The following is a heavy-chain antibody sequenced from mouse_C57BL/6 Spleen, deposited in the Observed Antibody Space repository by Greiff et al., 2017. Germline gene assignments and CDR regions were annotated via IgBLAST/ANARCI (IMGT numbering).Heavy chain of an antibody. CDR1: GFTFSSYA. D-gene: IGHD2-4*01. J-gene: IGHJ3*01. CDR3: ARDDYDGGFAY. V-gene: IGHV5-4*01. Sequence: EVHLVESGGGLVKPGGSLKLSCAASGFTFSSYAMSWVRQTPEKRLEWVATISDGGSYTYYPDNVKGRFTISRDNAKNNLYLQMSQLKSEDTAMYYCARDDYDGGFAYWGQGTLVTVAA. CDR2: ISDGGSYT.